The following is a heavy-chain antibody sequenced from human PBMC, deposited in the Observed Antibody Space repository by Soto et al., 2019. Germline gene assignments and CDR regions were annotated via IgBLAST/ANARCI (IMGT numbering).Heavy chain of an antibody. CDR1: GFTFSDYT. D-gene: IGHD3-10*01. Sequence: EVQLVESGGGLVKPGGSLRLSCAASGFTFSDYTMSWVRLTPGKGLEWVSSISSTSRYIYYTDSVKGRFTSSRDNAKNALYLQMDSLTTDDTAVFYCARGLSGFGELWDWVQGTLVTVSS. V-gene: IGHV3-21*01. J-gene: IGHJ4*02. CDR2: ISSTSRYI. CDR3: ARGLSGFGELWD.